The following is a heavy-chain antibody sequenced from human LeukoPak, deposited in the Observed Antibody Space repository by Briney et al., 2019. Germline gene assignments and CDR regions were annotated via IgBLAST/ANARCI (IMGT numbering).Heavy chain of an antibody. D-gene: IGHD2-2*01. J-gene: IGHJ3*02. Sequence: GGPLRLSCAASGFTFSSYAMSWLRQPPGKGREWVSAFSGSGGSPYYAGCVTCRFTISRDNSKTTVYLQMTRLRAEDTAVYYCAKDREYQLLKTQTAAFDIWGQGTMVTVSS. V-gene: IGHV3-23*01. CDR3: AKDREYQLLKTQTAAFDI. CDR2: FSGSGGSP. CDR1: GFTFSSYA.